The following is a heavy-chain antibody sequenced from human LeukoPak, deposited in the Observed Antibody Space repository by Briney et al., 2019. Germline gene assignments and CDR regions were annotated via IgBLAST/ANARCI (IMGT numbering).Heavy chain of an antibody. CDR2: TSADGGSA. J-gene: IGHJ4*02. CDR1: GLNFGESA. CDR3: AKESGKFDY. V-gene: IGHV3-43*02. Sequence: GGSLRLSCAASGLNFGESAMHWVRQAPGKGLEWVSLTSADGGSAFSADSVKGRFSISRDNSKNSLYLQMDSLRSEDTAMYYCAKESGKFDYWGQGTLVVVSS.